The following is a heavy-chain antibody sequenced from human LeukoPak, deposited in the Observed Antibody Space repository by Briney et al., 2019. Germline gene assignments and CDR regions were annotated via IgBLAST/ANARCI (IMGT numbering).Heavy chain of an antibody. CDR2: INHSGST. CDR3: ARGKLLWFVHRNWFDP. D-gene: IGHD3-10*01. Sequence: SETLSLTCAVYGGSFSGYYWSWIRQPPGKGLEWIGEINHSGSTNHNPSLKSRVTISVDTSKNQFSLKLSSVTAADTAVYYCARGKLLWFVHRNWFDPWGQGTLVTVSS. J-gene: IGHJ5*02. CDR1: GGSFSGYY. V-gene: IGHV4-34*01.